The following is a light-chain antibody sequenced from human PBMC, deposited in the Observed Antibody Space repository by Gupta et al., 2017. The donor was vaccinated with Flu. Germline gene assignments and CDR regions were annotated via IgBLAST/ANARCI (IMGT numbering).Light chain of an antibody. CDR1: GSNIGRNT. CDR3: ATWDERLNGWV. J-gene: IGLJ3*02. CDR2: TNN. Sequence: HSVLPHPPSASGTPGQRVAIPCFRGGSNIGRNTVHWYQQLPGTAPKLLISTNNQRPSGVPERCSGSKSGSSGSLAISGVQSEDEADYYCATWDERLNGWVFGGGTKLTVL. V-gene: IGLV1-44*01.